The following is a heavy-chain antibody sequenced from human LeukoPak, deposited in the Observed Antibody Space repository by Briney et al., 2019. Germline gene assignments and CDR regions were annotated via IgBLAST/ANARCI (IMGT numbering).Heavy chain of an antibody. CDR1: GGSISSSSYY. CDR3: ASLPNDEDENPLAN. Sequence: SETLSLTCTVSGGSISSSSYYWGWIRQPPGKGLEWIGSIYYSGSTYYNPSLKSRVTISVDTSKNQFSLKLSSVTAADTAVYYCASLPNDEDENPLANWGQGILVTVSS. D-gene: IGHD1-1*01. CDR2: IYYSGST. J-gene: IGHJ1*01. V-gene: IGHV4-39*01.